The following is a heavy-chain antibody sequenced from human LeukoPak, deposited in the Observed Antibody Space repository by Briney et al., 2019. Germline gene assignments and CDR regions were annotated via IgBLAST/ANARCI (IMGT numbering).Heavy chain of an antibody. CDR1: GFTFSTYF. V-gene: IGHV3-23*01. J-gene: IGHJ4*02. Sequence: GGSLRLSCAASGFTFSTYFMTWVRQGPGKGLEWVSSIYSSGDSTFYADSVKGRFTISRDNSKNTLYLQMSSLRTEDTAIYYCAKDVVPDSGWDLDYWGQGTLVTVSS. CDR2: IYSSGDST. CDR3: AKDVVPDSGWDLDY. D-gene: IGHD6-19*01.